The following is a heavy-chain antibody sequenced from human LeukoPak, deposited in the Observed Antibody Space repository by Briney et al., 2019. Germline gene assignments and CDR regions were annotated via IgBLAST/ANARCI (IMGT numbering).Heavy chain of an antibody. Sequence: PGGSLRLSCSASGFTFSSYTIHWVRQAPGKGLEFVSAITNNGGNTYYADSVKGRFTISRDNSKNTLYLQLNRLRTEDTAVYYCVKGRHSSGWPNWFDPWGQGTLVTVSS. CDR3: VKGRHSSGWPNWFDP. J-gene: IGHJ5*02. V-gene: IGHV3-64D*06. D-gene: IGHD6-19*01. CDR2: ITNNGGNT. CDR1: GFTFSSYT.